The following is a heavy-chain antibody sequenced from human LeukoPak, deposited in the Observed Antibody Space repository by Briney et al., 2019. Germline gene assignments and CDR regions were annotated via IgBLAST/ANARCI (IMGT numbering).Heavy chain of an antibody. Sequence: GRSLRLSCAASGFTFSDYYMSWIRQAPGKGLEWVSYISSSGSTIYYADSVKGRFTISRDNAKNSLYLQMNSLRAEDTAVYYCARVRSSSWFLDVWGQGTTVTVSS. V-gene: IGHV3-11*01. D-gene: IGHD6-13*01. CDR1: GFTFSDYY. J-gene: IGHJ6*02. CDR3: ARVRSSSWFLDV. CDR2: ISSSGSTI.